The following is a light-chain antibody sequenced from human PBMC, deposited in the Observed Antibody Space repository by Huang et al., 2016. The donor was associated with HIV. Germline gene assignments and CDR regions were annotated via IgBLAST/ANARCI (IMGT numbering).Light chain of an antibody. CDR2: GAS. Sequence: EIVMTQSPATLSVSPGESATLSCRASQSVITTLGWYQQKPGQAPRLLIYGASTRATGVPARFSGSGSVTEFTLTISSLQPEDFAVYYCQQYNKWITFGQGTKLEIK. J-gene: IGKJ2*01. CDR3: QQYNKWIT. CDR1: QSVITT. V-gene: IGKV3-15*01.